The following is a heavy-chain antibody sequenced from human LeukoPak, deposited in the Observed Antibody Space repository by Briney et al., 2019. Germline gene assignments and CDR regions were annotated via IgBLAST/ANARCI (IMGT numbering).Heavy chain of an antibody. J-gene: IGHJ4*02. CDR1: GGSFSGYY. Sequence: PSETLSLTCAVYGGSFSGYYWSRIRQPPGKGLEWIGEINHSGSTNYNPSLKSRVTISVDTSKNQFSLKLSSVTAADTAVYYCARGHPWYSSGWYKYYFDYWGQGTLVTVSS. CDR2: INHSGST. CDR3: ARGHPWYSSGWYKYYFDY. D-gene: IGHD6-19*01. V-gene: IGHV4-34*01.